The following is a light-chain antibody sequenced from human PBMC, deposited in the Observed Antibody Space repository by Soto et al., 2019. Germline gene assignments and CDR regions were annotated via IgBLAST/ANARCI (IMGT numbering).Light chain of an antibody. Sequence: DIQLTQSPSTLSASVGDRVTITCRASQSINGWLAWYQQKPGQAPNLLIYKASTLESGVPSRFRGSGSGTEFSLTVSSLQPDDFATYYCQQYHNFPRTFGQGTKVEI. CDR1: QSINGW. J-gene: IGKJ1*01. CDR2: KAS. V-gene: IGKV1-5*03. CDR3: QQYHNFPRT.